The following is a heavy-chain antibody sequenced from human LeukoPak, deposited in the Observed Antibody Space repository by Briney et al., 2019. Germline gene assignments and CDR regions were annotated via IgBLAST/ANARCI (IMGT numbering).Heavy chain of an antibody. CDR1: GFTFSTYA. CDR3: AVTYDYDGSGYYPFDY. D-gene: IGHD3-22*01. Sequence: PGGSLRLSCAASGFTFSTYAMHWVRQAPGKGLEYVSAISSNGGSTFYANFLKGRFTISRDNSKKMLYLQMGSLRPEDMAVYYCAVTYDYDGSGYYPFDYWGQGTLVTVSS. J-gene: IGHJ4*02. CDR2: ISSNGGST. V-gene: IGHV3-64*01.